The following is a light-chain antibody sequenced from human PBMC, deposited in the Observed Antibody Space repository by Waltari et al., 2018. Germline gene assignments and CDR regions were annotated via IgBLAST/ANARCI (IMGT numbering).Light chain of an antibody. CDR1: NIGRKS. CDR3: QLWDSNSDHWV. CDR2: HDK. J-gene: IGLJ3*02. V-gene: IGLV3-21*04. Sequence: SFVLTQPPSVSVAPGQTAMITCGGNNIGRKSVHWYQQKPGQAPVLVIYHDKDRPSGIPERFSGSNSENTATLTISRVEAGDEADYFCQLWDSNSDHWVFGGGTKLTVL.